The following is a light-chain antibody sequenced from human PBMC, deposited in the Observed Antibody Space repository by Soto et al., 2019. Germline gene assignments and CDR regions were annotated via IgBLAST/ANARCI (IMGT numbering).Light chain of an antibody. V-gene: IGKV3D-15*01. CDR2: GAS. J-gene: IGKJ4*01. CDR3: QKYYDWPSLT. Sequence: EIVMTQSPATLAVSPGERATRSCRASQRVTTSYLAWFQPQPGQPPRVLIHGASSRANGVPDRFSGSGSGTEFTLSISRLQSTDFAVYYCQKYYDWPSLTFGGGTKVDIK. CDR1: QRVTTSY.